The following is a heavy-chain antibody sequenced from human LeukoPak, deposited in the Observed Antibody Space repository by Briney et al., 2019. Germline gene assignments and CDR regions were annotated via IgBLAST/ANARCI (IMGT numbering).Heavy chain of an antibody. Sequence: PGGSLRLSCAASGFTFTTYTMSWVRQAPEKGLEWVSGITGGGSKYYSDSVKGRFTISRDNAKNSLYLQMNSLRAEDTALYYCARDRSVWGAVTRGYYYYMDVWGKGTTVTVSS. D-gene: IGHD4-11*01. CDR2: ITGGGSK. CDR3: ARDRSVWGAVTRGYYYYMDV. V-gene: IGHV3-20*04. CDR1: GFTFTTYT. J-gene: IGHJ6*03.